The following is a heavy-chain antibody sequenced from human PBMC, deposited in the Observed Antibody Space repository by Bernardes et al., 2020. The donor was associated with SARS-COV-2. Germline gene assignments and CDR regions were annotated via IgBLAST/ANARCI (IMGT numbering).Heavy chain of an antibody. CDR3: ATDGGITLVRGVFHSHYHNGMDV. V-gene: IGHV3-15*01. CDR1: GFTFSNVW. Sequence: GGSLRLSCAASGFTFSNVWMSWVRQSPGKGLEWVGRIKTKPDGGTTDYAAPVKGRFIISRDDSKNTLYLHLNSLKTEDTGVYYCATDGGITLVRGVFHSHYHNGMDVWGQGTTVTVSS. J-gene: IGHJ6*02. D-gene: IGHD3-10*01. CDR2: IKTKPDGGTT.